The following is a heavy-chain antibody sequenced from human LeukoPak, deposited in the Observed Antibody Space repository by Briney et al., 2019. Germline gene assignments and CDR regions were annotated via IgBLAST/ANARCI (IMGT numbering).Heavy chain of an antibody. J-gene: IGHJ6*02. CDR1: GGSFSGYY. CDR3: ASGNPAYYYGMDV. CDR2: INHSGST. Sequence: PSETLSLTCAVYGGSFSGYYWSWIRQPPGKGLEWIGEINHSGSTNYNPSLKSRVTISVDTSKNQFSLKLSSVTAADTAVYYCASGNPAYYYGMDVWGQGTTVTVSS. V-gene: IGHV4-34*01. D-gene: IGHD1-14*01.